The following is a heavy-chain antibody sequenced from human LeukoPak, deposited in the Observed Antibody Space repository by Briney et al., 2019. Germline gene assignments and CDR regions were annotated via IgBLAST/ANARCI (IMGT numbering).Heavy chain of an antibody. Sequence: ASVKVSCKASGYTFTGYYMHWVRQAPGQGLEWMGWINPNSGGTNYAQKFQGRVTMTRGTSISTAYMELSRLRSDDTAVYYCARGYCSGGSCYLDYWGQGTLVTVSS. CDR2: INPNSGGT. J-gene: IGHJ4*02. V-gene: IGHV1-2*02. CDR1: GYTFTGYY. CDR3: ARGYCSGGSCYLDY. D-gene: IGHD2-15*01.